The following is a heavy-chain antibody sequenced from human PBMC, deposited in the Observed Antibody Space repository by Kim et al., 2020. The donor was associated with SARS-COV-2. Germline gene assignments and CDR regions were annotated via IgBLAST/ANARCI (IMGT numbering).Heavy chain of an antibody. J-gene: IGHJ4*02. CDR3: ARGPDYDFWSGYYDFDY. CDR2: INTNTGNP. V-gene: IGHV7-4-1*02. Sequence: ASVKVSCKASGYTFTSYAMNWVRQAPGQGLEWMGWINTNTGNPTYAQGFTGRFVFSLDTSVSTAYLQISSLKAEDTAVYYCARGPDYDFWSGYYDFDYWGQGTLVTVSS. CDR1: GYTFTSYA. D-gene: IGHD3-3*01.